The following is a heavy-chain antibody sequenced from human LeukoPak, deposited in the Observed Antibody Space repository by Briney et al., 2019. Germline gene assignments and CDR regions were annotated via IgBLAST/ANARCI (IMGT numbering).Heavy chain of an antibody. Sequence: ASVKVSCKASGGTFSSYAISWVRQAPGQGLEWMGGIIPIFGTANYAQKFQGRVTITTDESTSTAYMELSSLRSEDMAVYYCASQNSSSSGFNYWGQGTLVTVSS. D-gene: IGHD6-6*01. CDR2: IIPIFGTA. CDR1: GGTFSSYA. CDR3: ASQNSSSSGFNY. J-gene: IGHJ4*02. V-gene: IGHV1-69*05.